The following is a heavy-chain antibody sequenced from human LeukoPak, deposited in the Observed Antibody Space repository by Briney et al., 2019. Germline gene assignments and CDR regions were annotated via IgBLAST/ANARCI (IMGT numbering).Heavy chain of an antibody. CDR2: IYSGDST. CDR3: ARGPRKAGGYSYGYYYYYGMDV. V-gene: IGHV3-66*01. D-gene: IGHD5-18*01. CDR1: GFTVSSNY. Sequence: GGSLRLSCAASGFTVSSNYMSWVRQAPGKGLEWVSVIYSGDSTYYADSVKGRFTISRDNSKNTLYLQMNSLRAEDTAVYYCARGPRKAGGYSYGYYYYYGMDVWGQGTTVTVSS. J-gene: IGHJ6*02.